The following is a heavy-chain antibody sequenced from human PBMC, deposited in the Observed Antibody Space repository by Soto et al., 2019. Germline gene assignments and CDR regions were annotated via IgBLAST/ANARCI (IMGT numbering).Heavy chain of an antibody. D-gene: IGHD3-3*01. V-gene: IGHV4-39*02. J-gene: IGHJ4*02. CDR1: GGSISSSSYY. CDR2: IYYSGST. Sequence: SETLSLTCTVSGGSISSSSYYWFWIRPPPGKGLEWIGSIYYSGSTYYNPSLKSRVTISVDTSKNQFSLKLSSVTAEDTAVYFCARDFGHGYYLDYWGRGTLVTVSS. CDR3: ARDFGHGYYLDY.